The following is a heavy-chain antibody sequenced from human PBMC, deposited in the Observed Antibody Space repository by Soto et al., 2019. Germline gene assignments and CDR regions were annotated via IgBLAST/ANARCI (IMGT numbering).Heavy chain of an antibody. CDR1: GFSLTTTGVG. D-gene: IGHD3-22*01. Sequence: QIALQESGPTVVKPTQTLTLTCTFSGFSLTTTGVGVGWIRHAPGMALEWLAMVYWNDERRNRPSLKSRLTITQDTSKNQVILTMTYMDPVDAATYFCAHYDSSGYFSHFDSWGQGTLVTVSS. J-gene: IGHJ4*02. V-gene: IGHV2-5*01. CDR3: AHYDSSGYFSHFDS. CDR2: VYWNDER.